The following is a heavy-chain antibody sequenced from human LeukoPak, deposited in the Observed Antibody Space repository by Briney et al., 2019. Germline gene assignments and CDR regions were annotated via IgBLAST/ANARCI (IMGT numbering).Heavy chain of an antibody. CDR1: GGFFSGYY. Sequence: PSETLSLTCAVYGGFFSGYYWSWIRQPPEKGLEWIGEIYHSGSTNYNPSPKSRVTISVDTSKNQFSRKLSSVTCADTAVYYCARKGPLNCSGGSCTYYYYGMDVWGQGTTVTVSS. D-gene: IGHD2-15*01. J-gene: IGHJ6*02. V-gene: IGHV4-34*01. CDR3: ARKGPLNCSGGSCTYYYYGMDV. CDR2: IYHSGST.